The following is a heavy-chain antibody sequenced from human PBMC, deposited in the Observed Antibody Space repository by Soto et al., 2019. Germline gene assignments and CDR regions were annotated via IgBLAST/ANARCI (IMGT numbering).Heavy chain of an antibody. J-gene: IGHJ6*02. CDR1: VFTFGDYG. V-gene: IGHV3-49*03. Sequence: GGSLSLSCTCFVFTFGDYGISRSRQAPRKRLEWVGVIRSKAYGETTDYGASVKGRFTILRDDSKSIAYLQLNSLQSEDTGVDYCTRYTYTSRYSYFGMDVWGHGAAVTVSS. D-gene: IGHD2-2*01. CDR2: IRSKAYGETT. CDR3: TRYTYTSRYSYFGMDV.